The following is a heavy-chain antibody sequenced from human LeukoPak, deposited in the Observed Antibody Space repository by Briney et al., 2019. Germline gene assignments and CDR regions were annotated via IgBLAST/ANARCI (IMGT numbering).Heavy chain of an antibody. CDR2: IADDGRDK. D-gene: IGHD6-13*01. CDR1: GFTFSDYG. Sequence: GSLRLPCAASGFTFSDYGMHWVRQAPGKGLEWVAVIADDGRDKKYADSVRGRFTISRDNSKNTVYLQMNSLRAEDTAVFYCVKDMKIKAAGYYFDYWGQGTLVTVSS. V-gene: IGHV3-30*18. J-gene: IGHJ4*02. CDR3: VKDMKIKAAGYYFDY.